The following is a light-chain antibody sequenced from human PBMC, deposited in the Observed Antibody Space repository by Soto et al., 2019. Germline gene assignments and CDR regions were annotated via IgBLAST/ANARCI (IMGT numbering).Light chain of an antibody. CDR1: NREVGGYYY. CDR3: SSYTSSSTLGV. V-gene: IGLV2-14*01. J-gene: IGLJ1*01. Sequence: QSVLTQPASVSWAPGQSLTNSLTRANREVGGYYYVSWYQQHPGKAPKLMIYDVSNRPSGVSNRFSGSKSGNTASLTISGLQAEDEADYYCSSYTSSSTLGVFGAGTKVTVL. CDR2: DVS.